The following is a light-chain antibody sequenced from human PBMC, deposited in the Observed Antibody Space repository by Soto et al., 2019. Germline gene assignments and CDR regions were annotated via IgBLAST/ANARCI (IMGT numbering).Light chain of an antibody. CDR3: HAYDSSRDAFV. CDR2: GSK. CDR1: TSNIGTYG. J-gene: IGLJ1*01. V-gene: IGLV1-40*01. Sequence: QSVLTQPPSVSGAPGRKGTISCTGSTSNIGTYGVHWYQDLPGSAPKLLLYGSKNRPSAVPDRFSGSKSDTSASLAITGLQSEDEADYYGHAYDSSRDAFVCGAGTKVTVL.